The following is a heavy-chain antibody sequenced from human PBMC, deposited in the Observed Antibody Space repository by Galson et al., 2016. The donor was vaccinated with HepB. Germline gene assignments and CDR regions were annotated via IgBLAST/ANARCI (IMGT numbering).Heavy chain of an antibody. V-gene: IGHV3-43D*03. Sequence: SLRLSCAASGFSFQNYAMHWVRQAPGKGLEWVSLISWDAGTTYYVDPVKGRFTISRDSTKNSLYLQMNSLRPEDTAIYYCVKVGSAIAVTGYFDNWGQGALVTVSS. CDR2: ISWDAGTT. CDR3: VKVGSAIAVTGYFDN. D-gene: IGHD6-19*01. J-gene: IGHJ4*02. CDR1: GFSFQNYA.